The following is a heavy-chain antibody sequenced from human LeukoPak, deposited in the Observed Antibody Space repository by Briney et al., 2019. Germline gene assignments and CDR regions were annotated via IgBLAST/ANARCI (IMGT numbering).Heavy chain of an antibody. D-gene: IGHD2-21*01. V-gene: IGHV4-59*01. J-gene: IGHJ4*02. CDR3: ARLDCLSDECYNY. CDR2: INYSGRS. CDR1: GSSITSDF. Sequence: SETLSLTCIVSGSSITSDFWSWIRQSPGKGLEWIGYINYSGRSEYDPSLKSRVTISVDRSRKRVSLKMRSVTAADTAVYYCARLDCLSDECYNYWAVGALVTVSS.